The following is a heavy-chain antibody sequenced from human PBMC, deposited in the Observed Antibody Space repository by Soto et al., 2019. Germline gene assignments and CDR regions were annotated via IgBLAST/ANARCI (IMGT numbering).Heavy chain of an antibody. CDR3: ARDYGPGNSVAATPKPFDY. Sequence: SETLSLTCTVSGGSISSSSYYWGWIRQPPGKGLEWIGSIYYSGSTYTNPSLKSRVTISVDTSKNQFSLKLRSVTAADTAVYYCARDYGPGNSVAATPKPFDYWGQGTLVTVSS. V-gene: IGHV4-39*07. CDR2: IYYSGST. CDR1: GGSISSSSYY. J-gene: IGHJ4*02. D-gene: IGHD2-15*01.